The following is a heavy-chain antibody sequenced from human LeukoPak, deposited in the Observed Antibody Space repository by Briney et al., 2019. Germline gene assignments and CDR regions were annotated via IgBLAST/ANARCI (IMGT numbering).Heavy chain of an antibody. CDR1: GFTFSSYA. CDR3: ARGGGYHHYYYYYYMDV. D-gene: IGHD3-22*01. CDR2: IYSGGST. Sequence: GRSLRLSCAASGFTFSSYAMHWVRQAPGKGLEWVSVIYSGGSTYYADSVKGRFTISRDNSKNTLYLQMNSLRAEDTAVYYCARGGGYHHYYYYYYMDVWGKGTTVTVSS. V-gene: IGHV3-66*02. J-gene: IGHJ6*03.